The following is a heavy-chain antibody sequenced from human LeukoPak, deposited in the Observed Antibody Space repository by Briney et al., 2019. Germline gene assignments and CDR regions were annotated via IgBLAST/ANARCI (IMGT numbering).Heavy chain of an antibody. J-gene: IGHJ5*02. Sequence: SETLSLTCTVSAGSFSRYYWSWIRQPAGKGLEWIGRIHASGSTNYNPSLKSRVTISVDESQNQFSLKLTSVTAADTAVYYCARGLVGTTGEQNWFDPWGQETLVTVSS. CDR2: IHASGST. D-gene: IGHD1-26*01. CDR3: ARGLVGTTGEQNWFDP. CDR1: AGSFSRYY. V-gene: IGHV4-4*07.